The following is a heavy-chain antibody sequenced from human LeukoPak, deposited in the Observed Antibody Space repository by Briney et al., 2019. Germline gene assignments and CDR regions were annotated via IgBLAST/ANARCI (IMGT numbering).Heavy chain of an antibody. Sequence: ASVKVSCKASGYTFTGYYMHWVRQAPGQGLEWMGWINPNSGGTNYAQKFQGRVTMTRDTSISTAYMELSRLRSDDTAVYYCARRRITMVRGVMDNWFDPWGQGTLVTVSS. CDR3: ARRRITMVRGVMDNWFDP. J-gene: IGHJ5*02. V-gene: IGHV1-2*02. D-gene: IGHD3-10*01. CDR1: GYTFTGYY. CDR2: INPNSGGT.